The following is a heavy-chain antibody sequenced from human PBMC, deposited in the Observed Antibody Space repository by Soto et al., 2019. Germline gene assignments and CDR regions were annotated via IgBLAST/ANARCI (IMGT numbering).Heavy chain of an antibody. CDR3: AKLRAKSHIAVPFDY. CDR1: GFTFGNFA. D-gene: IGHD2-15*01. Sequence: EVHLLDSGGGLAQPGGSLKLSCATSGFTFGNFAMSWVRQAPGKGLGWVSAISGNGGSTYYADSVKGRFTISRDNSKNTLYLQMNSLTAEDTAVYFCAKLRAKSHIAVPFDYWGQGSLVTVSS. CDR2: ISGNGGST. J-gene: IGHJ4*02. V-gene: IGHV3-23*01.